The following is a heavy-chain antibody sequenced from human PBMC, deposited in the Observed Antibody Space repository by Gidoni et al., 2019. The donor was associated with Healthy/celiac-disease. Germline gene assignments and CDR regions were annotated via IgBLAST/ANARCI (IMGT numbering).Heavy chain of an antibody. D-gene: IGHD2-15*01. J-gene: IGHJ5*02. CDR2: INHSGST. V-gene: IGHV4-34*01. CDR3: ARVGQVYCSGGSCYSGFARFQNWFDP. Sequence: QVQLQQWGAGLLKPSETLSLTCAVYGGSFSGYYWSWLRQPPGKGLEWIGEINHSGSTNYNPSLKSRVTISVDTSKNQFSLKLSSVTAADTAVYYCARVGQVYCSGGSCYSGFARFQNWFDPWGQGTLVTVSS. CDR1: GGSFSGYY.